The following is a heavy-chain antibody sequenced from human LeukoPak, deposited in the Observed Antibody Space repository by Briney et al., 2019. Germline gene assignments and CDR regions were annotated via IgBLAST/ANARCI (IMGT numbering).Heavy chain of an antibody. CDR1: GGSISSSSYY. CDR3: ACVAVTIPQGGY. D-gene: IGHD2-21*02. Sequence: SETLSLTCTVSGGSISSSSYYWGWIRQPPGKGLEWIGSIYYSGSTYYNPSLKSRVTISVDTSKNQFSLKLSSVTAADTAVYYCACVAVTIPQGGYWGQGTLVTVSS. CDR2: IYYSGST. V-gene: IGHV4-39*07. J-gene: IGHJ4*02.